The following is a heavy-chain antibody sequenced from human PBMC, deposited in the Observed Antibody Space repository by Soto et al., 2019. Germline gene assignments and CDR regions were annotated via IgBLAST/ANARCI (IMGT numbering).Heavy chain of an antibody. D-gene: IGHD1-26*01. Sequence: TSETLSLTCAVYGGSFSGYYWSWIRQPPGKGLEWIGEINHSGSTNYNPSLKSRVTISVDTSKNQFSLKLSSVTAADTAVYYCARVKVGPRRGKDWFDPWGQGTLVTVSS. CDR3: ARVKVGPRRGKDWFDP. CDR1: GGSFSGYY. V-gene: IGHV4-34*01. CDR2: INHSGST. J-gene: IGHJ5*02.